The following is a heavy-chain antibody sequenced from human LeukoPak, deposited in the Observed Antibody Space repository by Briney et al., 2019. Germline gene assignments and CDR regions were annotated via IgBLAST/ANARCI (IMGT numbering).Heavy chain of an antibody. Sequence: GGSLRLSCAASGFTVSSNYMSWVRQAPGKGLEWVSVIYSGGSTYYADSVKGRFTISRDNSKNTLYLQMNSLRAEDTAVYYCAKGRSIAARPDFDYWGQGTLVTVSS. J-gene: IGHJ4*02. CDR3: AKGRSIAARPDFDY. V-gene: IGHV3-53*01. D-gene: IGHD6-6*01. CDR2: IYSGGST. CDR1: GFTVSSNY.